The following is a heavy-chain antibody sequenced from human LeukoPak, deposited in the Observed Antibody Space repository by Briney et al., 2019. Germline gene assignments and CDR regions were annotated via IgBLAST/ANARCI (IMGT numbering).Heavy chain of an antibody. CDR2: ISAYNGNT. V-gene: IGHV1-18*01. CDR1: GYTFTSYG. D-gene: IGHD3-3*01. J-gene: IGHJ3*02. Sequence: ASVKVSCKASGYTFTSYGISWVRQAPGQGLEWMGWISAYNGNTNYAQKLQGRVTMTTDTSTSTAYMELRSLRSDDTAVYYCARDFNDFGPSPDAFDIWGQGTMVTVSS. CDR3: ARDFNDFGPSPDAFDI.